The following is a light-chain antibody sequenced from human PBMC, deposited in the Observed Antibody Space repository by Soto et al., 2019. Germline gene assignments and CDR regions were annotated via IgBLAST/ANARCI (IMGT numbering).Light chain of an antibody. J-gene: IGLJ3*02. CDR3: SSYTRSSTWV. CDR2: EVS. V-gene: IGLV2-14*01. CDR1: SSDIGGYNY. Sequence: QSALTQPASVSRSPGQSITISCTGTSSDIGGYNYVSWYQQHPGKAPKVMIYEVSNRSSGVSNRFSGSKSGNTASLTISGLQAEDETDYYCSSYTRSSTWVFGGGTKLTVL.